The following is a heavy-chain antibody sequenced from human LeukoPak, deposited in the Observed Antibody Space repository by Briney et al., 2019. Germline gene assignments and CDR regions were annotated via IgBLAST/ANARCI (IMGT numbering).Heavy chain of an antibody. CDR1: GFTFDDYG. CDR3: AREPGYYDSSLGQGSYMDV. V-gene: IGHV3-20*04. Sequence: PGGSLRLSCAASGFTFDDYGMSWVRQAPGKGLEWVSGINWNGGSTGYADSVKGRFTISRDNAKNSLYLQMNSLRAEDTALYYCAREPGYYDSSLGQGSYMDVWGKGTTVTVSS. J-gene: IGHJ6*03. CDR2: INWNGGST. D-gene: IGHD3-22*01.